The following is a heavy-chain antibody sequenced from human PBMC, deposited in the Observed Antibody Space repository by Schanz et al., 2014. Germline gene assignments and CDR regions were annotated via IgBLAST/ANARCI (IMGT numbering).Heavy chain of an antibody. CDR2: MYINSGSK. CDR3: ARDGGRDGYNLAFDV. D-gene: IGHD5-12*01. Sequence: EVQLVESGGGLIQPGGSLRLSCAVSGFTVNTNYMSWVRQAPGKGLEWISSMYINSGSKQYADSVKGRFIISRDSSKNSLLNSLRAEDTAVYFCARDGGRDGYNLAFDVWGQGTLVTVSS. CDR1: GFTVNTNY. V-gene: IGHV3-53*01. J-gene: IGHJ3*01.